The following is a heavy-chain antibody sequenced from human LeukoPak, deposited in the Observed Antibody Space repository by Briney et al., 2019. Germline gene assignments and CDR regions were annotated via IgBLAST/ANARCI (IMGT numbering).Heavy chain of an antibody. Sequence: SETLSLTCAVYGGSFSGYYWSWIRQPPGKGLEWIGEINHSGSTDYNPSLKSRVTISVDTSKNQFSLKLSSVTAADTAVYYCARGRSGYCSGGSCYSNYYYYYMDVWGKGTTVTVSS. V-gene: IGHV4-34*01. CDR1: GGSFSGYY. CDR3: ARGRSGYCSGGSCYSNYYYYYMDV. J-gene: IGHJ6*03. D-gene: IGHD2-15*01. CDR2: INHSGST.